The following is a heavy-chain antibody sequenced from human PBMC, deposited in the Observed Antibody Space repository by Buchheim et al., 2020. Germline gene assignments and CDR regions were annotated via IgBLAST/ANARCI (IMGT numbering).Heavy chain of an antibody. D-gene: IGHD3-16*01. CDR2: ISGGATST. V-gene: IGHV3-23*01. CDR1: GFTFRNYA. J-gene: IGHJ4*02. CDR3: AKLPGYGYLWGSYEGH. Sequence: EVQLLESGGGLVQPGGSLRLSCAASGFTFRNYAMSWVRQAPGKGLEWVSGISGGATSTYYAASVKGRFTISRDNSKNTLDLQMNSLRAEDTAVYYCAKLPGYGYLWGSYEGHWGQGTL.